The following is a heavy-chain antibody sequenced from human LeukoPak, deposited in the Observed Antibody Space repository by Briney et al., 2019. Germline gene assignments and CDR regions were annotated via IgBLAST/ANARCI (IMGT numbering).Heavy chain of an antibody. J-gene: IGHJ5*02. CDR1: GFTFSSYS. CDR3: AKTTVTRYNWFDP. D-gene: IGHD4-17*01. CDR2: ISSSSSYI. Sequence: GGSLRLSCAASGFTFSSYSMNWVRQAPGKGLEWVSSISSSSSYIYYADSVKGRFTISRDNSKNTLYLQMNSLRAEDTAVYYCAKTTVTRYNWFDPWGQGTLVTVSS. V-gene: IGHV3-21*04.